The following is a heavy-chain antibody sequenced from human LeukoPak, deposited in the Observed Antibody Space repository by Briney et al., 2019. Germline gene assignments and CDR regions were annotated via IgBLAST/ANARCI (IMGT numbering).Heavy chain of an antibody. V-gene: IGHV4-38-2*02. J-gene: IGHJ6*03. Sequence: SETLSLTCTVSGYSISSGYYWGWIRQSPGKGLEWIGSIYHSGRTFYNPSLKSRVTISVDTSKNQFSLKLSSVTAADTAVYYCARVCGYSYGYFYYYMDVWGKGTTVTVSS. CDR3: ARVCGYSYGYFYYYMDV. D-gene: IGHD5-18*01. CDR2: IYHSGRT. CDR1: GYSISSGYY.